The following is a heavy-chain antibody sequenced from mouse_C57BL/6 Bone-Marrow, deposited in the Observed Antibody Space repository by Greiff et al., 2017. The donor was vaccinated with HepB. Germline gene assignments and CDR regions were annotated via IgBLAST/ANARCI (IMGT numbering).Heavy chain of an antibody. Sequence: QVQLQQSGPELVKPGASVKLSCKASGYTFTSYDIHWVQQRPGQGLEWIGGIYPSDGSTNYTAKFKGKATVTVDTSSSTAYMELNSLTSEDSAVYFCARRAVPAAYYAMDYWGQGTSVTVSS. V-gene: IGHV1-85*01. J-gene: IGHJ4*01. D-gene: IGHD5-1*01. CDR3: ARRAVPAAYYAMDY. CDR2: IYPSDGST. CDR1: GYTFTSYD.